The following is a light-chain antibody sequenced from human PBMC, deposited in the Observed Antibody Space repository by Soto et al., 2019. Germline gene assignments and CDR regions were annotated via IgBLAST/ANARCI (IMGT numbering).Light chain of an antibody. J-gene: IGLJ1*01. Sequence: QSALTQPASVSGSPGQSINISCTGINSDVGSHILVSWYQQYSGQAPKVIIYEVSKRPSGVPDRFSGSKSGNTASLTVSGLQAEDEADYYCSSYAGSNNPYVFGTGTKVTVL. CDR1: NSDVGSHIL. V-gene: IGLV2-8*01. CDR3: SSYAGSNNPYV. CDR2: EVS.